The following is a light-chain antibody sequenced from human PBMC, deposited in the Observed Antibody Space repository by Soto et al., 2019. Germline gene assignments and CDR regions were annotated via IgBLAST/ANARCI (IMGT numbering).Light chain of an antibody. CDR1: TSDVGGYNY. J-gene: IGLJ2*01. CDR2: DVS. CDR3: CSYADICTFHVV. V-gene: IGLV2-11*01. Sequence: QSALTQPRSVSGSPGQSVTISCTGTTSDVGGYNYVSWYQQHPGKAPKLMIYDVSKRPSGVPDLFSGSKSGNTATLTISGLQAEDEADYYCCSYADICTFHVVFGGGTKLTVL.